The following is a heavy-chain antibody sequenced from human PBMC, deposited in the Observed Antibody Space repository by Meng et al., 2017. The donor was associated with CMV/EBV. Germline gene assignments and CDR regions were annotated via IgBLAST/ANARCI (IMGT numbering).Heavy chain of an antibody. V-gene: IGHV1-69*05. Sequence: SVKVSCKASGYTFTSYYMHWVRQAPGQGLEWMGGIIPIFGTANYAQKFQGRVTITTDESTSTAYMELSSLRSEDTAVYYCARDRGCSSTSCYPNWFDPWGQGTLVTVSS. CDR1: GYTFTSYY. D-gene: IGHD2-2*01. CDR2: IIPIFGTA. CDR3: ARDRGCSSTSCYPNWFDP. J-gene: IGHJ5*02.